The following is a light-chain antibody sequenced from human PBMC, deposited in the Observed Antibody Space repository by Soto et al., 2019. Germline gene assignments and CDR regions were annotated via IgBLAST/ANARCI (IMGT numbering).Light chain of an antibody. CDR2: AAS. Sequence: DIQMTQSPSSLSASVGDRVTITCRASQSISSYLNWYQQKPGKAPKLLIYAASSLQSGVPSRFSGSGSGTYFTLTISSLQPEDFATYYFQQSYSTPPRTFGQGTKVEIK. V-gene: IGKV1-39*01. CDR1: QSISSY. CDR3: QQSYSTPPRT. J-gene: IGKJ1*01.